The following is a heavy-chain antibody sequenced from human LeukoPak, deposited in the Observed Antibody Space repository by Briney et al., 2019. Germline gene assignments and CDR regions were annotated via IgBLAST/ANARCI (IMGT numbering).Heavy chain of an antibody. J-gene: IGHJ4*02. CDR1: EFTFSSYW. V-gene: IGHV3-7*01. CDR3: ARESGYDGDYFDY. CDR2: IKQDGSEK. Sequence: GGSLRLSWAASEFTFSSYWMSWVPKAPGKGLEWVANIKQDGSEKYYVDSVKGRFTISRDNAKNSLYLQMNSLRAEDTAVYYCARESGYDGDYFDYWGQGTLVTVSS. D-gene: IGHD5-12*01.